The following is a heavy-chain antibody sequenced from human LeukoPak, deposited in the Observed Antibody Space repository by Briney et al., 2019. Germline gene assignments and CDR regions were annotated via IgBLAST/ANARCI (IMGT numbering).Heavy chain of an antibody. CDR1: GFTFSSYW. V-gene: IGHV3-23*01. J-gene: IGHJ3*02. Sequence: GGSLRLFCAASGFTFSSYWMSWVRQAPGKGLEWVSGIRANGETTYYADSVRGRFTISRDNSRSMVWLQMNSLTAEDTAMYYCGGDLNWGAFDIRGLGTLVTVSS. D-gene: IGHD7-27*01. CDR2: IRANGETT. CDR3: GGDLNWGAFDI.